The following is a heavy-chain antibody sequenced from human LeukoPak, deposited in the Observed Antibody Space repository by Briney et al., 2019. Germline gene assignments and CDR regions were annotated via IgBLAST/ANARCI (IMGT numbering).Heavy chain of an antibody. D-gene: IGHD3-9*01. CDR2: ISSRSSDI. CDR1: RVTLGGYT. CDR3: ARALYYDILTGYQTHTCYFDY. J-gene: IGHJ4*02. V-gene: IGHV3-21*01. Sequence: GGAMRLSCRASRVTLGGYTMNGVREALGKGLEWVSSISSRSSDIYYAASVKGRFTISRDNARNSLYLQMSSLRAEDTAVYYCARALYYDILTGYQTHTCYFDYWGQGTLVTVSS.